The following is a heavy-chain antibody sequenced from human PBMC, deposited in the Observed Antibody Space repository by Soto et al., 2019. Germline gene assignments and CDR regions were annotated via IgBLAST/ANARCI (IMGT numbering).Heavy chain of an antibody. CDR3: ARGLPSVYCSGGSCTNWFDP. CDR2: VSYPGNT. J-gene: IGHJ5*02. Sequence: PSETLSLTCNISGGSISTYYWTWIRQSPGKGLEWIGYVSYPGNTNYNPSLKSRVTISVDTPKNQFSLKLSSVTAADTAVYYCARGLPSVYCSGGSCTNWFDPWGQGTLVTVSS. CDR1: GGSISTYY. D-gene: IGHD2-15*01. V-gene: IGHV4-59*12.